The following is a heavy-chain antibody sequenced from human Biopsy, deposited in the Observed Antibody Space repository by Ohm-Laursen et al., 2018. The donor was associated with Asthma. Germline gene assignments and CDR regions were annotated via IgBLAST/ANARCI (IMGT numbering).Heavy chain of an antibody. Sequence: SLKLSCAASGFTFSSYGMHWVRQAPGKGLEWVAVIWYDGSNKYYADSVKGRFTISRDNSKNTLYLQMNSLRAEDTAVYYCARDPAGYYYFDYWGQGALVTVSS. D-gene: IGHD3-22*01. J-gene: IGHJ4*02. CDR2: IWYDGSNK. CDR1: GFTFSSYG. V-gene: IGHV3-33*01. CDR3: ARDPAGYYYFDY.